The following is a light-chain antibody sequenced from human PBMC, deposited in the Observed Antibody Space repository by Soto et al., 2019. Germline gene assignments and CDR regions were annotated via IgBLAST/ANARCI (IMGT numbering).Light chain of an antibody. J-gene: IGKJ5*01. CDR3: QQLNSYPIT. CDR2: AAS. CDR1: QGISSY. V-gene: IGKV1-9*01. Sequence: DIQLTQSPSFLSASVGDRVTITCRASQGISSYLAWYQQKPGKAPKLLISAASTLQSGVPSRFSGSGSGTEFTLTISSLQPEDFATYYCQQLNSYPITFGPGTRLEIK.